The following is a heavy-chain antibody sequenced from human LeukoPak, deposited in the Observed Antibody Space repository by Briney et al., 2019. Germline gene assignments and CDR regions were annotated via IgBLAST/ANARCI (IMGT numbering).Heavy chain of an antibody. J-gene: IGHJ5*02. CDR3: AGLGSRMKERTDP. CDR1: GYFFNDYH. V-gene: IGHV1-2*02. D-gene: IGHD2/OR15-2a*01. Sequence: GASVKVSCKASGYFFNDYHAQWVRQAPGKGLQWLGRISTDSGDTIYAQNFRGRVTLTRDTSTKTAYMELRRLTSDDTAVYFCAGLGSRMKERTDPWGQGTPVTVSS. CDR2: ISTDSGDT.